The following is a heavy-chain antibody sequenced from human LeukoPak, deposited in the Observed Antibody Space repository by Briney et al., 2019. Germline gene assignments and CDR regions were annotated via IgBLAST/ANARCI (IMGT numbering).Heavy chain of an antibody. CDR3: ARDRLVHNWFDP. D-gene: IGHD6-19*01. Sequence: GGSLRLSCAASGFTFSSYAMHWVRQAPGKGLEWVAVISYDGSNKYYADPVKGRFTISRDNSKNTLYLQMNSLRAEDTAVYYCARDRLVHNWFDPWGQGTLVTVSS. CDR2: ISYDGSNK. CDR1: GFTFSSYA. V-gene: IGHV3-30-3*01. J-gene: IGHJ5*02.